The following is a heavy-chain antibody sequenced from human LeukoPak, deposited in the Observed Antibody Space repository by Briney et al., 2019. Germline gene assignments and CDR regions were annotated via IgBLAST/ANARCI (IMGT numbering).Heavy chain of an antibody. CDR2: INHSGST. D-gene: IGHD3-16*01. Sequence: SETLSLTCAVYGGSFSGYYWSWIRQPPGKGLEWIGEINHSGSTNYNPSLKSRVTISVDTSKNQFSLKLSSVTAADTAVYYCVRLRPYDYWGQGTLVTVSS. CDR1: GGSFSGYY. J-gene: IGHJ4*02. CDR3: VRLRPYDY. V-gene: IGHV4-34*01.